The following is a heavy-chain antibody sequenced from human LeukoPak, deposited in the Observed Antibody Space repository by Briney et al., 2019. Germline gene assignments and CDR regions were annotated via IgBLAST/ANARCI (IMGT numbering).Heavy chain of an antibody. V-gene: IGHV3-74*01. J-gene: IGHJ6*02. CDR1: GFTFSSYW. CDR3: ASEAVVVVAATVYYYYGMDV. D-gene: IGHD2-15*01. Sequence: GGSLRLSCAAYGFTFSSYWMRWVRQAPGKGLVWVSRINSGGSSTCYADSVKGRFTISRDNAKNTLYLQMNSLRAEDTAVYYCASEAVVVVAATVYYYYGMDVWGQGTTVTVSS. CDR2: INSGGSST.